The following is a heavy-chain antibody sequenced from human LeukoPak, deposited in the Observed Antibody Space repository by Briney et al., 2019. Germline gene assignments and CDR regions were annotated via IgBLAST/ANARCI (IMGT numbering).Heavy chain of an antibody. J-gene: IGHJ4*02. CDR1: GYTFTSYD. CDR3: ARGSYYYDSSGLYYFDY. V-gene: IGHV1-8*03. CDR2: MNPNSGNT. Sequence: ASVKVSCKASGYTFTSYDINWVRQATGQGLEWMGWMNPNSGNTGYAQKFQGRVTITRNTSISTAYMELSSLRSEDTAVYYCARGSYYYDSSGLYYFDYWGQGTLVTVSS. D-gene: IGHD3-22*01.